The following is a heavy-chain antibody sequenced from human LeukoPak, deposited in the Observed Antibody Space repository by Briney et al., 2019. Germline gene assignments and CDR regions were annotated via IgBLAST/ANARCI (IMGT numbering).Heavy chain of an antibody. D-gene: IGHD5-18*01. CDR3: AKDQKDTAMVIGGYYFDY. CDR2: ISGSGGST. J-gene: IGHJ4*02. V-gene: IGHV3-23*01. CDR1: GFTFSSYA. Sequence: GGSLRLSCAASGFTFSSYAMSWVRQAPGKGLEWVSAISGSGGSTYYADSVKGRFTISRDNSKNTLYLQMNSLRAENTAVYYCAKDQKDTAMVIGGYYFDYWGQGTLVTVSS.